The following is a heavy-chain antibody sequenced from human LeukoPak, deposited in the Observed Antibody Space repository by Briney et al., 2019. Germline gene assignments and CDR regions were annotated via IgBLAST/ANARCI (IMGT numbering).Heavy chain of an antibody. CDR2: IYTSGST. J-gene: IGHJ3*02. V-gene: IGHV4-4*07. D-gene: IGHD2-21*02. Sequence: SETLSLTCTVYGGSISSYYWSWIRQPAGRGLEWIGRIYTSGSTNYNPSLKSRVTISVDKSKNQFSLKLSSVTAADTAVYYCASSDCGGDFYSGVGNDAFDSWVQGTMVTVSS. CDR3: ASSDCGGDFYSGVGNDAFDS. CDR1: GGSISSYY.